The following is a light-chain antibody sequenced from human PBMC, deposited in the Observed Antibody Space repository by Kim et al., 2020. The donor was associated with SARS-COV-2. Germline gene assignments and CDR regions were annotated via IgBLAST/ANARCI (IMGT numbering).Light chain of an antibody. Sequence: AIRMTQSPPSFSASTGDRVTITCRASQDISSYLAWYQQKPGKAPNLLIYTAITLQSGVPLRFSGSGSGTNFTLTISRLQSEDFATYYCHQYYSYPLTFGGGPKVDIK. J-gene: IGKJ4*01. CDR2: TAI. V-gene: IGKV1-8*01. CDR1: QDISSY. CDR3: HQYYSYPLT.